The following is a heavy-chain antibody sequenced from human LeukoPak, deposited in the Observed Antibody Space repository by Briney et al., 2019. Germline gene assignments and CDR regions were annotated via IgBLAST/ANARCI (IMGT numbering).Heavy chain of an antibody. CDR3: ARGGWSVDY. Sequence: SETLSLTCPFPVGAMSSYYWSWIRHPPGKGLEWIGYIYYNGKTNYSPSLNSRVTISVDTSRNQFSLKLNSVTAADTAVYYCARGGWSVDYWGQGTLVTVSS. J-gene: IGHJ4*02. V-gene: IGHV4-59*08. D-gene: IGHD6-19*01. CDR2: IYYNGKT. CDR1: VGAMSSYY.